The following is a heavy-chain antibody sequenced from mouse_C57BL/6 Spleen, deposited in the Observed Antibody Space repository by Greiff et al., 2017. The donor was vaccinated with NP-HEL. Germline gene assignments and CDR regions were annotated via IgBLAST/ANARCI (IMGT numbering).Heavy chain of an antibody. J-gene: IGHJ4*01. CDR3: ARNHGGDY. V-gene: IGHV1-42*01. Sequence: EVQLQQSGPELVKPGASVKISCKASGYSFTGYYMNWVKQSPEKSLEWIGEINPSTGGTTYNQKFKAKATLTVDKSSSTAYMQLKSLTSEDSAVYYCARNHGGDYWGQGTSVTVSS. CDR1: GYSFTGYY. CDR2: INPSTGGT.